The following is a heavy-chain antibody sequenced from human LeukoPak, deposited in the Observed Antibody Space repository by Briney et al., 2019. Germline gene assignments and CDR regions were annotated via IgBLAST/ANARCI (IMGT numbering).Heavy chain of an antibody. V-gene: IGHV3-7*01. J-gene: IGHJ5*02. CDR1: GFTFSSYA. CDR3: ARERGSGSYHPFDP. D-gene: IGHD3-10*01. Sequence: GGSLRLSCAASGFTFSSYAMHWVRQAPGEGLEWVANIKQDGTEKNYVDSVKGRFTISRDNAKNSLYLQMNSLRAEDTAVYYCARERGSGSYHPFDPWGQGTLATVSS. CDR2: IKQDGTEK.